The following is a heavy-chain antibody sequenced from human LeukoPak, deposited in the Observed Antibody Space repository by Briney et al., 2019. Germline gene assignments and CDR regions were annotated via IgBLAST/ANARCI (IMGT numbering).Heavy chain of an antibody. Sequence: SETLSLTCTVSGGSISSSSYYWGWIRQPPGKGLEWIGSIYYSGSTYYNPSLKSRVTISVDTSKNQFSLKLSSVTAADTAVYYCARGPGYCSGGSCYSRWFDPWGQGTLVTVSS. CDR2: IYYSGST. J-gene: IGHJ5*02. CDR1: GGSISSSSYY. D-gene: IGHD2-15*01. V-gene: IGHV4-39*07. CDR3: ARGPGYCSGGSCYSRWFDP.